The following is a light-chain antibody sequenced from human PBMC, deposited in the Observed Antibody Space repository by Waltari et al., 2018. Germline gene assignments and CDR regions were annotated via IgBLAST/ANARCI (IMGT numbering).Light chain of an antibody. J-gene: IGLJ2*01. CDR3: QTWAPGVRV. Sequence: QLVLTHSPSASASLGASVQLTCTLSSEHSNYAIAWHQQQPEKGPRYLMKVDSDGSHNRGDGIPVRFSGSSSGAERFLTISSLQSEDEADYYCQTWAPGVRVFGGGTKLTVL. CDR2: VDSDGSH. V-gene: IGLV4-69*01. CDR1: SEHSNYA.